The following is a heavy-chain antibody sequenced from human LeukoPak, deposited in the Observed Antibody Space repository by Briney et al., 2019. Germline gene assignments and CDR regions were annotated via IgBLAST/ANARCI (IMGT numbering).Heavy chain of an antibody. V-gene: IGHV4-38-2*01. J-gene: IGHJ4*02. CDR1: GYSISSGYY. Sequence: PETLSLTCAVSGYSISSGYYWGWIRQPPGKGLEWIGSIYHSGSTYYNPSLKSRVTISVDTSKNQFSLKLSSVTAADTAVYYCSHGYDSSGYYFDYWGQGTLVTVSS. CDR2: IYHSGST. D-gene: IGHD3-22*01. CDR3: SHGYDSSGYYFDY.